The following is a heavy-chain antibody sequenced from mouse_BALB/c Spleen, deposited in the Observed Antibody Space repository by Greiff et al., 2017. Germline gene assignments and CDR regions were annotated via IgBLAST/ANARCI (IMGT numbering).Heavy chain of an antibody. CDR3: ARGCLRVRFAY. V-gene: IGHV5-4*02. Sequence: EVKLVESGGGLVKPGGSLKLSCAASGFTFTDYYMYWVRQTPEKRLEWVATISDGGSYTYYPDSVKGRFTISRDNAKNNLYLQMSSLKSEDTAIYYCARGCLRVRFAYWGQGTLVTVSA. D-gene: IGHD1-1*01. CDR1: GFTFTDYY. J-gene: IGHJ3*01. CDR2: ISDGGSYT.